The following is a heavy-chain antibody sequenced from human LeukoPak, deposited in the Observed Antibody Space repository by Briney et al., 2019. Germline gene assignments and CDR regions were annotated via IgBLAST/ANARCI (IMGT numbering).Heavy chain of an antibody. Sequence: ASVKVSCKASGYTFTSFYMHWVRQAPGQGGEWMGIVKPSGGSTDYAQNFQGRVTMTWDTSTSTVYMELSSLRSEDTAVYYCAREDEGGTFDYWGQGTLVTVSS. CDR1: GYTFTSFY. CDR3: AREDEGGTFDY. V-gene: IGHV1-46*01. J-gene: IGHJ4*02. D-gene: IGHD3-16*01. CDR2: VKPSGGST.